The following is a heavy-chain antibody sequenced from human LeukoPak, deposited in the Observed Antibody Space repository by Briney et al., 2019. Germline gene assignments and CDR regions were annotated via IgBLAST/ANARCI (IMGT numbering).Heavy chain of an antibody. CDR3: VRRVAGSGYRDS. Sequence: ASETLSLTCTVSGGSISSYYWSWIRQPPGKGLEWIGNILYSGSTNYNPSLKSRVTISVDTSKNQFSLKLSSVTAADTADYYCVRRVAGSGYRDSWGQGTLVTVSP. CDR1: GGSISSYY. J-gene: IGHJ4*02. V-gene: IGHV4-59*08. CDR2: ILYSGST. D-gene: IGHD3-22*01.